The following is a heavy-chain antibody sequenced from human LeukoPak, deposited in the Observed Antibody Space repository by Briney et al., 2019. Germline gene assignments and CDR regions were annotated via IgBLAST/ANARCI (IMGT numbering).Heavy chain of an antibody. Sequence: GGSLRLSCAASGFTFDDYAMHWVRQAPGKGLEWVSGISWNSGSIGYADSVKGRSTISRDNAKNSLYLQMNSLRAEDTALYYCAKDLYSSGPYYFDYWGQGTLVTVSS. J-gene: IGHJ4*02. CDR1: GFTFDDYA. V-gene: IGHV3-9*01. CDR2: ISWNSGSI. D-gene: IGHD6-19*01. CDR3: AKDLYSSGPYYFDY.